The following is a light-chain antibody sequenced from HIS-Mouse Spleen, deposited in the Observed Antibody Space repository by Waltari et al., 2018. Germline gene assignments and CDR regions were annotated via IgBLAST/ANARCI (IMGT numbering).Light chain of an antibody. Sequence: SYVLTQPPSVSVAPGKTARITWGGNNIGSNSVHWYQQKPGQAPVLVVYDDSDRPSGIPERFSGSNSGNTATLTISRVEAGDEADYYCQVWDSSSDLWVFGGGTKLTVL. V-gene: IGLV3-21*03. CDR2: DDS. CDR1: NIGSNS. CDR3: QVWDSSSDLWV. J-gene: IGLJ3*02.